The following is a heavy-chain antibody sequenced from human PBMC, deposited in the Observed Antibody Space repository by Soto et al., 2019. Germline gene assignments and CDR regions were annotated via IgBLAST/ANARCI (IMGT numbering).Heavy chain of an antibody. CDR2: IYGDDDK. J-gene: IGHJ4*02. Sequence: QITLKESGPTLVKPTQTLTLTCTFSGFSLITSAVGVGWIRQATGKALEWLTVIYGDDDKRSSPSLQSRLTTTKDTSKSRVARTMTTMDPVKTATYYCANRHRTSAGLLDYWGQGTLVNVSS. V-gene: IGHV2-5*02. CDR3: ANRHRTSAGLLDY. CDR1: GFSLITSAVG.